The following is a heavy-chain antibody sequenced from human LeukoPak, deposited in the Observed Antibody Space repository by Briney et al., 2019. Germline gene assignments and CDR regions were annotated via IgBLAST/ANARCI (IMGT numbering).Heavy chain of an antibody. CDR3: ARDSIPYGSGSSHFDY. CDR1: GFTFSSYW. Sequence: GGSLRLSCAASGFTFSSYWMSWVRQAPGKGLEWVANIKQDGSEKYYVDSGKGRFTISRDNAKNSLYLQMNSLRAEDTAVYYCARDSIPYGSGSSHFDYWGQGTLVTVSS. CDR2: IKQDGSEK. D-gene: IGHD3-10*01. J-gene: IGHJ4*02. V-gene: IGHV3-7*01.